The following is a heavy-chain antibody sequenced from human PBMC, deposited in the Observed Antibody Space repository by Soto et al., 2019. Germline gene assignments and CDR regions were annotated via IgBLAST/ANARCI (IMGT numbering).Heavy chain of an antibody. D-gene: IGHD6-13*01. Sequence: QVQLQESGPGLVKPSGTLSLTCAVSSGSISSSNWWSRVRQPPGKGLEWIGEIYHSGSTNYNPSLKSRVTISVDKSKNQFSLKLSSVTAADTAVYYCAGVAGVVTAGGYFDYWGQGTLVTVSS. V-gene: IGHV4-4*02. CDR1: SGSISSSNW. CDR3: AGVAGVVTAGGYFDY. CDR2: IYHSGST. J-gene: IGHJ4*02.